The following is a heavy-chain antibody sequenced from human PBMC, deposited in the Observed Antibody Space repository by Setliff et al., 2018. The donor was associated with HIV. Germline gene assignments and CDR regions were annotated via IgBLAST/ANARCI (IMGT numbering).Heavy chain of an antibody. CDR2: INTSGGSA. V-gene: IGHV1-46*01. CDR1: GYTFTTYP. Sequence: ASVKVSCKASGYTFTTYPMHWVRQAPGQGLEWMGVINTSGGSAGYAEKFRGRVTMTRDTSTNTVYMDLRNLRSEDTAVYYCARDQGDSSGWYAGDFWGHGTLVTVSS. D-gene: IGHD6-19*01. CDR3: ARDQGDSSGWYAGDF. J-gene: IGHJ4*01.